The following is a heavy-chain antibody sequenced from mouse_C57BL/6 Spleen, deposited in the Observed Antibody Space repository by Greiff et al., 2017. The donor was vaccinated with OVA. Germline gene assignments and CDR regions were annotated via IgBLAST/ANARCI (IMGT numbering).Heavy chain of an antibody. V-gene: IGHV1-26*01. J-gene: IGHJ2*01. CDR3: ARWSYSNFDY. CDR1: GYTFTDYY. Sequence: VQLQQSGPELVKPGASVKISCKASGYTFTDYYMNWVKQSHGKSLEWIGDINPNNGGTSYNQKFKGKATLTVDKSSSTAYMELRSLTSEDSAVYYCARWSYSNFDYWGQGPTLTVSS. D-gene: IGHD2-5*01. CDR2: INPNNGGT.